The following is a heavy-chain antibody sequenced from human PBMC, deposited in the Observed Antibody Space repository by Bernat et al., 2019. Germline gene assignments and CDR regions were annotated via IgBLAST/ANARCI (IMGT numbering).Heavy chain of an antibody. CDR2: ISYDGSNK. CDR3: TGDFDY. J-gene: IGHJ4*02. CDR1: GFTFSSYG. Sequence: QVQLVESGGGVVQPGRSLRLSCAASGFTFSSYGMHWVRQAPGKGLEWVAVISYDGSNKYYEDSVKGRFTISRDNSKNTLYLQMNSLRAEDTAVYYCTGDFDYWGQGTLVTVSS. V-gene: IGHV3-30*03.